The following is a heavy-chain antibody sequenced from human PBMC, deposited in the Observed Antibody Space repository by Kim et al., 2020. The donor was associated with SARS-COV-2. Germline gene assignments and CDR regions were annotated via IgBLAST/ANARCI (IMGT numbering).Heavy chain of an antibody. J-gene: IGHJ5*02. CDR1: GYTFTSYG. V-gene: IGHV1-18*01. CDR3: ARGSKIYDILTGRATGGWFDP. CDR2: ISAYNGNT. Sequence: ASVKVSCTASGYTFTSYGISWVRQAPGQGLEWMGWISAYNGNTNYAQKLQGRVTMTTDTSTSTAYMELRSLRSDDTAVYYCARGSKIYDILTGRATGGWFDPWGQGTLVTVSS. D-gene: IGHD3-9*01.